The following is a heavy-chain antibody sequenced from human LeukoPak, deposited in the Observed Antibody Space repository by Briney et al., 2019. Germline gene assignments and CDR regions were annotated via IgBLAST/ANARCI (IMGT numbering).Heavy chain of an antibody. D-gene: IGHD3-10*01. CDR2: ISSSSSCI. V-gene: IGHV3-21*04. CDR3: AKKYYYGSGTYLYYFDY. Sequence: PGGSLRLSCAASGFTFSSYSMNWVRQAPGKGLEWVSSISSSSSCIYYADSVKGRFTISRDNAKNTLYLQMNSLRAEDTAVYYCAKKYYYGSGTYLYYFDYWGQGTLVTVSS. J-gene: IGHJ4*02. CDR1: GFTFSSYS.